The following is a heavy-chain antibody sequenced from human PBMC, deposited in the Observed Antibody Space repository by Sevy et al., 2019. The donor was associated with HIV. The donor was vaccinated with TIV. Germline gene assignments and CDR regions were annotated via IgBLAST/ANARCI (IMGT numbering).Heavy chain of an antibody. CDR2: LKPKAYCGTL. Sequence: GGSLRLSFPGFGFPLGVYPMGWVRQAQGRGLGWVAFLKPKAYCGTLDYAPSGKGRFSISRDVSKSIAHLQMNDLKTEDTAIYYCTRWKGAQSIFDYWGQGALVTVSS. J-gene: IGHJ4*02. D-gene: IGHD1-1*01. CDR3: TRWKGAQSIFDY. CDR1: GFPLGVYP. V-gene: IGHV3-49*04.